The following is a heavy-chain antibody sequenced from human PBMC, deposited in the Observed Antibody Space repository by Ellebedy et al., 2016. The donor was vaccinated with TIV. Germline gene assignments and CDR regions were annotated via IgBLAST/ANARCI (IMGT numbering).Heavy chain of an antibody. V-gene: IGHV3-30*18. CDR2: ISYDGSNK. CDR3: AKDRVRVEGWFGEPQLVGLGY. Sequence: GESLKISXAASGFTFSSYGMHWVRQAPGKGLEWVAVISYDGSNKYYADSVKGRFTISRDNSKNTLYLQMNSLRAEDTAVYYCAKDRVRVEGWFGEPQLVGLGYWGQGTLVTVSS. D-gene: IGHD3-10*01. CDR1: GFTFSSYG. J-gene: IGHJ4*02.